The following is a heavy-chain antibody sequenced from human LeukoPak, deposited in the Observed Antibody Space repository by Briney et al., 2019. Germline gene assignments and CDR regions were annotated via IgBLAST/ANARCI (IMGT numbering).Heavy chain of an antibody. Sequence: ASVKVSCKASGYTFTSYYMHWVRQAPGQGLEWMGIINPNGGSTSYAQKFQGRVTMTRDTSTSTVYMELSSLRSEDTAVYYCARDGRLRFTFQAYGMDVWGQGTTVTVSS. D-gene: IGHD3-3*01. CDR2: INPNGGST. J-gene: IGHJ6*02. V-gene: IGHV1-46*01. CDR1: GYTFTSYY. CDR3: ARDGRLRFTFQAYGMDV.